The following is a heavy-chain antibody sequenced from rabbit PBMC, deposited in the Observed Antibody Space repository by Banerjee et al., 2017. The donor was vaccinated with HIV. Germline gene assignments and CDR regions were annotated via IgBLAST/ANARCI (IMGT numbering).Heavy chain of an antibody. D-gene: IGHD2-1*01. Sequence: QSLEESGGDLVKPGASLTLTCTVSGFDFSSYGISWVRQAPGKGLEWIAYIYNGDGSIYYASWAKGRFTISKTSSTTVTLQMTSLTAADTATYFCAREALYNYDDYGAFNLWGPGTLVTVS. CDR2: IYNGDGSI. J-gene: IGHJ4*01. CDR1: GFDFSSYG. V-gene: IGHV1S40*01. CDR3: AREALYNYDDYGAFNL.